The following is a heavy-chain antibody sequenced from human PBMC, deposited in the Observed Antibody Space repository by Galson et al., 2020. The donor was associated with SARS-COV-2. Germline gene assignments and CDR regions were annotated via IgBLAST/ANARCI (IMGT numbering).Heavy chain of an antibody. CDR2: IWYDGSNK. V-gene: IGHV3-33*06. J-gene: IGHJ6*03. CDR3: AKDYQLLVSYYYYMDV. Sequence: GGSLRLSCAASGFTFSSYGMHWVRQAPGKGLEWVAVIWYDGSNKYYADSVKGRFTISRDNSKNTLYLQMNSLRAEDTAVYYCAKDYQLLVSYYYYMDVWGKGTTVTVSS. D-gene: IGHD2-2*01. CDR1: GFTFSSYG.